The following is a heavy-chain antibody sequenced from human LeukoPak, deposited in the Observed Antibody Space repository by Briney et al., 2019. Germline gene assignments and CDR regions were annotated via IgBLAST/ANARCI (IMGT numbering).Heavy chain of an antibody. J-gene: IGHJ4*02. CDR3: AKFPNYYYSSGYPIFDY. CDR1: GFTLGTYA. CDR2: ISVICAIT. D-gene: IGHD3-22*01. V-gene: IGHV3-23*01. Sequence: GGSLRLSCAASGFTLGTYAMSWVRQAPGKGLEWVSAISVICAITYYPASVKGRFTISRDNSKNTLYLQMNSLRAEDTAVYYCAKFPNYYYSSGYPIFDYWGQGTLVTVSS.